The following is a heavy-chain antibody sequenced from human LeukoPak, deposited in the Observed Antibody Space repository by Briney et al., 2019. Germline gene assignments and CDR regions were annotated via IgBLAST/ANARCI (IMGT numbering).Heavy chain of an antibody. CDR1: GFIFNNYG. CDR3: ARYAGGQYYYDSSGYYD. V-gene: IGHV3-21*01. J-gene: IGHJ4*02. Sequence: MPGGSLRLSCAASGFIFNNYGMNWVRQAPGKGLEWVSSISSSSGYIYYADSVKGRFTISRDNAKNSLYLQMNSLRAEDTAVYYCARYAGGQYYYDSSGYYDWGQGTLVTVSS. CDR2: ISSSSGYI. D-gene: IGHD3-22*01.